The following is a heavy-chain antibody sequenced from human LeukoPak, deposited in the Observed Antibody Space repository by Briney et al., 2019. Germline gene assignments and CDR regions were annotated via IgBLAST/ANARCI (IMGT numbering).Heavy chain of an antibody. CDR2: ISYRGSM. D-gene: IGHD1-26*01. Sequence: SETPSLTCTVSGDSTSSDHWSWVRQPPGKGLDWIGHISYRGSMKYNPSLESRVSISLDTSNNQFSLKLTTLTAADTAVYYCVVYIAGGGGRGYWGQGTLVTVSS. V-gene: IGHV4-59*01. CDR1: GDSTSSDH. J-gene: IGHJ4*02. CDR3: VVYIAGGGGRGY.